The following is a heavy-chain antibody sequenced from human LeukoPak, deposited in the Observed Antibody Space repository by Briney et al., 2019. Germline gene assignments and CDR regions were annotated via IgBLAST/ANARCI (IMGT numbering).Heavy chain of an antibody. CDR2: IWPGDSDT. Sequence: GESLKISCKTSGYSFPNNWIGWVRQMPGEGLEWVALIWPGDSDTRYSPSFQGQVTIAADKSISTAYLQWNSLKPSDTAMNYCVRRTGWYFDLWGRGTLVTVSS. J-gene: IGHJ2*01. CDR3: VRRTGWYFDL. CDR1: GYSFPNNW. V-gene: IGHV5-51*01.